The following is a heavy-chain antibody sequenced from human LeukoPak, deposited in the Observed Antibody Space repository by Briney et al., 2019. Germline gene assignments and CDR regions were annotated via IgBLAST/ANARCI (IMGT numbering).Heavy chain of an antibody. V-gene: IGHV1-2*06. CDR2: INPNSGGT. J-gene: IGHJ4*02. CDR3: ARFDPSGSYYKSTNFDY. D-gene: IGHD3-10*01. Sequence: GASVKVSCKASGYTFTGYYMHWVRQAPGQGLEWMGRINPNSGGTNYAQKFQGRVTMTRDTSISTAYMELGRLRSDDTAVYYCARFDPSGSYYKSTNFDYWGQGTLVTVSS. CDR1: GYTFTGYY.